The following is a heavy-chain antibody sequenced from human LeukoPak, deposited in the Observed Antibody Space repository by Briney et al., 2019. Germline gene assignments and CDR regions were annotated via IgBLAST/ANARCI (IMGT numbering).Heavy chain of an antibody. CDR2: ISAYNGNT. Sequence: ASVRVSCKASGYTFSRYGITWVRQAPGQGLEWVAWISAYNGNTNYAHSVQGRLTMTTDTSTSTAYMELRSLRSDDTAVYYCATWYNWNYHHWFDPWGQGTLVTVSS. CDR3: ATWYNWNYHHWFDP. J-gene: IGHJ5*02. V-gene: IGHV1-18*01. D-gene: IGHD1-7*01. CDR1: GYTFSRYG.